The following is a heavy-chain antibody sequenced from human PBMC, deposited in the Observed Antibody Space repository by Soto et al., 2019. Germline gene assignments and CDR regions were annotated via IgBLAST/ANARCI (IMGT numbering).Heavy chain of an antibody. CDR3: ARDQGITTFGVYSMYYYGMDV. D-gene: IGHD3-3*01. Sequence: GGSLRLSCAASGFTFSNYAMIWVRQAPGKGLEKVSAISGSGGSTFYADSVKGRLNISRDHSKNTLYLQMNSLRAEDTAVYYCARDQGITTFGVYSMYYYGMDVWGQGTTVTVSS. CDR1: GFTFSNYA. J-gene: IGHJ6*02. CDR2: ISGSGGST. V-gene: IGHV3-23*01.